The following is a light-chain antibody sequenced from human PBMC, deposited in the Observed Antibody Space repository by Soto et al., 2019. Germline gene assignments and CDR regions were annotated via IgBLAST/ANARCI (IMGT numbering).Light chain of an antibody. Sequence: DIQMTQSPASLSASVGDRVTITCQASQDISVYLNWYQQKPGKAPKLLIYDASNLETGVPSRFSGSGSGTVCTFNSTSLQPEDLATYSCQQYDSLPRTFGQGTKLEI. CDR3: QQYDSLPRT. CDR2: DAS. V-gene: IGKV1-33*01. J-gene: IGKJ2*01. CDR1: QDISVY.